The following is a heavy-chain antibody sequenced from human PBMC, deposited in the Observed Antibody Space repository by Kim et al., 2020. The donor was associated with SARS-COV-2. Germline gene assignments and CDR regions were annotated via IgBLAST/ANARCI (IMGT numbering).Heavy chain of an antibody. CDR2: IYPGDSDT. Sequence: GESLKISCKGSGYSFTSYWIGWVRQMPGKGLEWMGIIYPGDSDTRYSPSFQGQVTISADKSISTAYLQWSSLKASDTAMYYCARQGTVPAASYYGMDVWGQGTTVTVSS. D-gene: IGHD2-2*01. J-gene: IGHJ6*02. V-gene: IGHV5-51*01. CDR3: ARQGTVPAASYYGMDV. CDR1: GYSFTSYW.